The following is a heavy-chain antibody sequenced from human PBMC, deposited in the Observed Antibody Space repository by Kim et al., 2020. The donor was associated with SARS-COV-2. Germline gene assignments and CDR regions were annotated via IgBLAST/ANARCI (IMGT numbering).Heavy chain of an antibody. D-gene: IGHD6-13*01. Sequence: ASVKVSCKASGYTLTSYALNWVRQAPGQGLEWMGWINTSMGNPTYAQGFTRRFVFSLETSVNTAYLQISSLKAEDTAVYYCATLYRTLLPGISAAGPGYFDLWGRGTLVTVSS. CDR1: GYTLTSYA. CDR3: ATLYRTLLPGISAAGPGYFDL. J-gene: IGHJ2*01. CDR2: INTSMGNP. V-gene: IGHV7-4-1*02.